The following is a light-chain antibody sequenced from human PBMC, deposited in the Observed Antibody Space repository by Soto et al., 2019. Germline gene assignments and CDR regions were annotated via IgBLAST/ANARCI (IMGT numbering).Light chain of an antibody. J-gene: IGKJ1*01. Sequence: DIQMTQSPSTLSASVGDRVTITCRASQSISTWLAWYQQKPGKAPKLLIYKASSLEGGVPSRFSGSGSGTDFTRTISSLQPDDFATYYCQQYLNRWTFGQGTKVEIK. V-gene: IGKV1-5*03. CDR1: QSISTW. CDR2: KAS. CDR3: QQYLNRWT.